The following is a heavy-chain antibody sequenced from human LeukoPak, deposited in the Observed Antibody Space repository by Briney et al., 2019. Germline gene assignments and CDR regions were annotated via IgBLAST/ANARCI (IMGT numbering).Heavy chain of an antibody. Sequence: ASVQVSCKTYGYIFTGYWIHWVRQAPGQGLEWMGFINPNSGNTNYAQKFQGRVTMTRDMSISTAYLELSSLTSDDTAVYYCAREMRPATTTLVAYWGQGTLVTVSS. CDR2: INPNSGNT. CDR1: GYIFTGYW. J-gene: IGHJ4*02. CDR3: AREMRPATTTLVAY. D-gene: IGHD1-1*01. V-gene: IGHV1-2*02.